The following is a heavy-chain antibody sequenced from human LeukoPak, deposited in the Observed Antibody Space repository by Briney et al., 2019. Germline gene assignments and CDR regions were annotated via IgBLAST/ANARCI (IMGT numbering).Heavy chain of an antibody. CDR1: GFTFSSYW. V-gene: IGHV3-74*01. J-gene: IGHJ3*02. CDR2: INSDGSST. Sequence: QPGGSLRLSCAASGFTFSSYWIHWVRQAPGKGLVWVSRINSDGSSTSYADSAKGRFTISRDNAKNTLYLQMNSLRAEDTAVYYCARAGGATGAFDIWGQGTMVTVSS. D-gene: IGHD1-26*01. CDR3: ARAGGATGAFDI.